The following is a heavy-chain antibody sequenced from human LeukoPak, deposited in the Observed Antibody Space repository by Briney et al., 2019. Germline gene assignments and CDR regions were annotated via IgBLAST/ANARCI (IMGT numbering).Heavy chain of an antibody. J-gene: IGHJ6*02. V-gene: IGHV1-18*01. Sequence: ASVNVSCKASGYTFTSYGISWVRQAPGQGLEWMGWISAYNGNTNYAQKLQGRVTMTTDTSTSTAYMELRSLRSDDTAVYYCARDPPRIVVVVAATNYYGMDVWGQGTTVTVSS. CDR3: ARDPPRIVVVVAATNYYGMDV. D-gene: IGHD2-15*01. CDR1: GYTFTSYG. CDR2: ISAYNGNT.